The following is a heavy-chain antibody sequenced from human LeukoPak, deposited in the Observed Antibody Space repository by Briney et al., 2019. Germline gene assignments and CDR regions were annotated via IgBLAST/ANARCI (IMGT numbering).Heavy chain of an antibody. Sequence: PGGSLRLSCAASGFTFSSYEMNWVRQAPGKGLEWVSYISSSGSTIYYADSVKGRFAISRDNAKNSLYLQMNSLRAEDTAVYYCARGMLKYGYSSGFDYWGQGTLVTVSS. D-gene: IGHD6-19*01. J-gene: IGHJ4*02. V-gene: IGHV3-48*03. CDR3: ARGMLKYGYSSGFDY. CDR1: GFTFSSYE. CDR2: ISSSGSTI.